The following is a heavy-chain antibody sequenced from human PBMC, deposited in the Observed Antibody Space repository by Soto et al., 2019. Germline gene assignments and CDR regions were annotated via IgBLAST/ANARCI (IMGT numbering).Heavy chain of an antibody. CDR3: AKDRRSSSYHLVSRWFDP. CDR2: ISGSGGST. CDR1: GFTFSSYA. D-gene: IGHD6-6*01. J-gene: IGHJ5*02. V-gene: IGHV3-23*01. Sequence: PGGSLRLSCAASGFTFSSYAMSWVRQAPGKGLEWVSAISGSGGSTYYADSVKGRFTISRDNSKNTLYLQMNSLRAEDTAVYYCAKDRRSSSYHLVSRWFDPWGQGTLVTVSS.